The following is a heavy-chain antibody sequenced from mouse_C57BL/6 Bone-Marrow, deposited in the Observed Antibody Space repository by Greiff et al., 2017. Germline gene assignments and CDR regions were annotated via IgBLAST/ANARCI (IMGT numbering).Heavy chain of an antibody. CDR3: ARDCYGSSSHWYFDV. Sequence: QVQLQQPGAELVRPGSSVKLSCKASGYTFTSYWMHWVKQRPIQGLEWIGNIDPSDSETHYNQKFKDKATLTVDKSSSTAYMRLSSLTSEDSAVYYCARDCYGSSSHWYFDVWGKGTTVTVSS. D-gene: IGHD1-1*01. J-gene: IGHJ1*03. CDR2: IDPSDSET. CDR1: GYTFTSYW. V-gene: IGHV1-52*01.